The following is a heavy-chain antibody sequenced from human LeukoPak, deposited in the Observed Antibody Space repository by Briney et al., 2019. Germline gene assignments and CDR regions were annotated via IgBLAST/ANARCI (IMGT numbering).Heavy chain of an antibody. J-gene: IGHJ4*02. V-gene: IGHV4-4*02. CDR3: ARFSPRAMGNYFDF. CDR2: IYHSGST. D-gene: IGHD7-27*01. Sequence: SGTLSLTCAVSGGSISSSNWWSWVRQPPGKGLEWIGEIYHSGSTNYNPSLKSRVTISVGKSRKHFSLKLNSVTAADTAVYYCARFSPRAMGNYFDFWGQGTLVTVSS. CDR1: GGSISSSNW.